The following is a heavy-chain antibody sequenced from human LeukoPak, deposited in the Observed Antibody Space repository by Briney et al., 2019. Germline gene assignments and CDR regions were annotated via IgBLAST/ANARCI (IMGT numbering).Heavy chain of an antibody. CDR3: ARDLAGQWLSYFDY. V-gene: IGHV1-3*01. J-gene: IGHJ4*02. Sequence: ASVKVSCKASGYTFNSYAMHWVRQAPGQRLEWMGWINAGNGNTKYSQKFQGRVTNTRDTSASTAYMELSSLRSEDTAVYYCARDLAGQWLSYFDYWGQGTLVTVSS. CDR1: GYTFNSYA. CDR2: INAGNGNT. D-gene: IGHD6-19*01.